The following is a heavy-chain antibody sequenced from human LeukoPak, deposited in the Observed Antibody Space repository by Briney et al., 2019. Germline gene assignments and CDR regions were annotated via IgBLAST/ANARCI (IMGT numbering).Heavy chain of an antibody. CDR2: ISYDGSNK. Sequence: GGSLRLSCAASGFTFSSYAMHWVRQAPGKGLKWVAVISYDGSNKYYADSVKGRFTISRDNSKNTLYLQMNSLRAEDTAVYYCARDRGGSLDYWGQGTLVTASS. J-gene: IGHJ4*02. V-gene: IGHV3-30*04. CDR3: ARDRGGSLDY. CDR1: GFTFSSYA. D-gene: IGHD3-16*01.